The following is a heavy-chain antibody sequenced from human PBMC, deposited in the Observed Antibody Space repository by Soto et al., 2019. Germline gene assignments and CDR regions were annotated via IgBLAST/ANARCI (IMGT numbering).Heavy chain of an antibody. CDR3: ARDGTTVTTLAEGGDYYYYYMDV. J-gene: IGHJ6*03. Sequence: GGSLRLSCAASGFTFSSYGMHWVRQAPGKGLEWVAVIWYDGSNKYYADSVKGRFTISRDDSKNTLYLQMNSLRAEDTAVYYCARDGTTVTTLAEGGDYYYYYMDVWGKGTTVTVSS. V-gene: IGHV3-33*01. CDR2: IWYDGSNK. CDR1: GFTFSSYG. D-gene: IGHD4-17*01.